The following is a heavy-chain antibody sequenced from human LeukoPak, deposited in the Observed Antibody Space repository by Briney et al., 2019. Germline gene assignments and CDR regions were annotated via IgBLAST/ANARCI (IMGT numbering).Heavy chain of an antibody. D-gene: IGHD1-14*01. CDR3: AKAEGINRVFSY. Sequence: PGGSLGLSCAASGFTFSNYWMNWVRQAPGKRPEWVSFISGKGGTTYFADSLKGRFTITRDNSKNTLYLQMNRLRVEDTAVYYCAKAEGINRVFSYWGQGTLVTVSS. CDR2: ISGKGGTT. J-gene: IGHJ4*02. CDR1: GFTFSNYW. V-gene: IGHV3-23*01.